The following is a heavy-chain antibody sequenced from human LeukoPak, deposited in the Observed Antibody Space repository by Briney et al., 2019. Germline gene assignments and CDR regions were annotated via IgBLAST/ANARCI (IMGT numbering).Heavy chain of an antibody. Sequence: GGSLRLSCAASGNYWMHWVRQAPGKGLVWVSHINSDGSWTSYADSVKGRFTISKDNAKNTVYLQMASLRVEDTAVYYCARDPVEWELLLDYWGQGTLVTVSS. J-gene: IGHJ4*02. D-gene: IGHD1-26*01. CDR2: INSDGSWT. CDR3: ARDPVEWELLLDY. CDR1: GNYW. V-gene: IGHV3-74*01.